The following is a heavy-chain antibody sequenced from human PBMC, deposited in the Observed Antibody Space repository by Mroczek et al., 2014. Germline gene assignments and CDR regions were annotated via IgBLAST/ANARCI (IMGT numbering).Heavy chain of an antibody. J-gene: IGHJ4*02. Sequence: QVQLVQSGGGLVRPGESLRLSCAASGFSFSDYYMTWIRQAPGKGLEWVSYISRGGNTIYHADSVKGRFTISRDNAKNSLYLQMNSLRAEDTAVYYCARVRAAGPTFDYWGQGTVVTVSS. CDR3: ARVRAAGPTFDY. CDR1: GFSFSDYY. V-gene: IGHV3-11*01. D-gene: IGHD6-13*01. CDR2: ISRGGNTI.